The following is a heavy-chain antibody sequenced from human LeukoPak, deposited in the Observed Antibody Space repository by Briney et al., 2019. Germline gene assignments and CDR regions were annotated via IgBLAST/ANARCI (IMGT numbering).Heavy chain of an antibody. CDR2: ISAYDGGT. Sequence: GASVKVSCKASGYSFTAYYMHWVRQAPGQGLEWMGWISAYDGGTKYAQDLQGRVTMTTDTSTRTAYMELTRLTSDDTAVYYCARDPLTSTWSPYYFTLDVWGQGTTVTVSS. V-gene: IGHV1-18*04. J-gene: IGHJ6*02. D-gene: IGHD6-13*01. CDR3: ARDPLTSTWSPYYFTLDV. CDR1: GYSFTAYY.